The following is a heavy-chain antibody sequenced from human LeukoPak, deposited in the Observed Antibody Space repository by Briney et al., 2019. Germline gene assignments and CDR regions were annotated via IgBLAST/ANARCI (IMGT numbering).Heavy chain of an antibody. V-gene: IGHV4-59*01. CDR2: IYYSGST. Sequence: SETLSLTTTVSGGSIGSYYWSWIRQPPGKGLEWIGYIYYSGSTNYNPSLKSRVTISVDTSKNQFSLKLSSVTAADTAVYYCARLAYGSGSSYWGQGTLVTVSS. CDR3: ARLAYGSGSSY. CDR1: GGSIGSYY. J-gene: IGHJ4*02. D-gene: IGHD3-10*01.